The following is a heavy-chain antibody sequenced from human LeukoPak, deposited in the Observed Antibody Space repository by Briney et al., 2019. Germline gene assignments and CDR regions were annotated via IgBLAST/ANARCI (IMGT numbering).Heavy chain of an antibody. CDR2: ISSNGGST. V-gene: IGHV3-64D*06. J-gene: IGHJ3*02. CDR1: GFTFSNYA. CDR3: VKALGYCSGGSCLAFDI. D-gene: IGHD2-15*01. Sequence: PGGSLRLSCSASGFTFSNYAMHWVRQAPGKGLEYVSAISSNGGSTYYADSVKGRFTTSRDNSKNALYLQMSSLRAEDTAVYYCVKALGYCSGGSCLAFDIWGQGTMVTVSS.